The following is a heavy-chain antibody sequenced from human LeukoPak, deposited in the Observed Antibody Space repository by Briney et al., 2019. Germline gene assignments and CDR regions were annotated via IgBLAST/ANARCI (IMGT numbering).Heavy chain of an antibody. CDR3: ARANRLLEWSNNWFDP. Sequence: SVKVSCKASGGTFSSYAISWVRQAPGQGLEWMGGIIPIFGTANYAQKFQGRVTITTDESTSTAYMELSSLKSEDTAVYYCARANRLLEWSNNWFDPWGQGTLVTVSS. CDR2: IIPIFGTA. J-gene: IGHJ5*02. V-gene: IGHV1-69*05. D-gene: IGHD3-3*01. CDR1: GGTFSSYA.